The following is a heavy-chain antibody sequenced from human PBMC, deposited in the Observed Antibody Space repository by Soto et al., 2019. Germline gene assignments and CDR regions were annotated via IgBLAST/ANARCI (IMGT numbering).Heavy chain of an antibody. CDR2: IYPGDSDT. CDR1: GYRFTSYW. V-gene: IGHV5-51*01. CDR3: ARSKRGAYSSGWYSLSGYYNYGIDV. J-gene: IGHJ6*02. D-gene: IGHD6-19*01. Sequence: GESLKISCKGSGYRFTSYWIGWVRQMPGKGLEWMGIIYPGDSDTRYSPSFQGQVTISADRSISTAYLQWTSLKASDTAMYYCARSKRGAYSSGWYSLSGYYNYGIDVWGQGTKVTVSS.